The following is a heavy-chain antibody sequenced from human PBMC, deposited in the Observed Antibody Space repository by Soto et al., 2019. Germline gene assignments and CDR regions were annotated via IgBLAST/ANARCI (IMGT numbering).Heavy chain of an antibody. Sequence: QVKIVQSGAEEKKPGASAKVSCKASGYTFTSYSMHWVRQAPGQRLEWMGWINVGNGNTKYSQKFQGRVTITTDTSASTAYMELSSLTSEDTAVYYCARERWGSGSRWFDPWGQGTLVTVSS. J-gene: IGHJ5*02. V-gene: IGHV1-3*05. CDR3: ARERWGSGSRWFDP. CDR2: INVGNGNT. D-gene: IGHD6-19*01. CDR1: GYTFTSYS.